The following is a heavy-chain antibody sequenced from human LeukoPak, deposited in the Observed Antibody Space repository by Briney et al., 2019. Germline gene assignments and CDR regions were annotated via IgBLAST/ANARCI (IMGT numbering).Heavy chain of an antibody. V-gene: IGHV1-69*04. CDR1: GGTFSSYA. D-gene: IGHD3-22*01. Sequence: GSSVKVSCKASGGTFSSYAISWVRQAPGQGLEWMGRIIPILGIANYARKFQGRVTITADKSTSTAYMELSSLRSEDTAVYYCARAIDSSGYWAFDYWGQGTLVTVSS. CDR2: IIPILGIA. J-gene: IGHJ4*02. CDR3: ARAIDSSGYWAFDY.